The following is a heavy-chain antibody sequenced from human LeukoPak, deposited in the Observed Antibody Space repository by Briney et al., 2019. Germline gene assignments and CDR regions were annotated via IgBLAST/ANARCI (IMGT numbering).Heavy chain of an antibody. Sequence: ASVKVSCKASGYTFTLYYIHWVRQAPGQGLEWMGSVNPINGDTNYAPKFQGRVTLTTDTSINTAYMEVNRLTYDDAAVYYCARGRWADKSDPWGQRTLVTVSS. V-gene: IGHV1-2*02. CDR3: ARGRWADKSDP. D-gene: IGHD3-16*01. J-gene: IGHJ5*02. CDR1: GYTFTLYY. CDR2: VNPINGDT.